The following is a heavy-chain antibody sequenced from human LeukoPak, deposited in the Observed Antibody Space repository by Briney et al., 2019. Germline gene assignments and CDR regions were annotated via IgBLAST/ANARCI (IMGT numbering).Heavy chain of an antibody. D-gene: IGHD6-19*01. V-gene: IGHV4-59*01. CDR2: ISYSGRT. CDR1: GGSIRTYY. Sequence: PSETLSLTCTVSGGSIRTYYWSWIRQPPGKGLERIGYISYSGRTNYKPSLNSRVTISVDTSKNQFSLKLTSVTAADTAVYYCARVRESSGWDYFDYWGQGAQVTVSS. J-gene: IGHJ4*02. CDR3: ARVRESSGWDYFDY.